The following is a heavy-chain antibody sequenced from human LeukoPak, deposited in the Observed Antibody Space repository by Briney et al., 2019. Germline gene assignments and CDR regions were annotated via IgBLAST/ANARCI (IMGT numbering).Heavy chain of an antibody. V-gene: IGHV1-18*01. J-gene: IGHJ3*02. D-gene: IGHD3-22*01. CDR2: ISAYNGNT. CDR3: ARVFDSSGYYLNAFDI. CDR1: GYTFTSYG. Sequence: ASVKVSCKASGYTFTSYGISWVRQAPGQGLEWMGWISAYNGNTNHAQKLQGRVTMTTDTSTNTAYMELRSLRSDDTAVYYCARVFDSSGYYLNAFDIWGQGTMVTVSS.